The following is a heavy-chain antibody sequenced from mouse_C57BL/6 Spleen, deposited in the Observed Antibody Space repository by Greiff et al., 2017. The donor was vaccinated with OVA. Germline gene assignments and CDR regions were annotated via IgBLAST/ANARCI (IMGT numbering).Heavy chain of an antibody. V-gene: IGHV1-69*01. CDR1: GYTFTSYW. D-gene: IGHD2-3*01. Sequence: QVQLKQPGAELVMPGASVKLSCKASGYTFTSYWMHWVKQRPGQGLEWIGEIDPSDSYTNYNQKFKGKSTLTVDKSSSTAYMQLSSLTSEDSAVYYCARGGGDGYYTAYWGQGTLVTVSA. J-gene: IGHJ3*01. CDR2: IDPSDSYT. CDR3: ARGGGDGYYTAY.